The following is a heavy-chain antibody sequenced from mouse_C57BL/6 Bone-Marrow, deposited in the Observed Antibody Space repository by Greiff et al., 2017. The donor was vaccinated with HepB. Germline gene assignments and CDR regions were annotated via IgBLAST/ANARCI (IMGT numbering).Heavy chain of an antibody. CDR2: IDPENGDT. CDR3: TRDYHYAMDY. J-gene: IGHJ4*01. D-gene: IGHD2-4*01. Sequence: DVKLVESGAELVRPGASVKLSCTASGFNIKDDYMHWVKQRPEQGVEWIGWIDPENGDTEYASKFQGKATITADTSSNTAYLQLSSLTSEDTAVYYCTRDYHYAMDYWGQGTSVTVSS. CDR1: GFNIKDDY. V-gene: IGHV14-4*01.